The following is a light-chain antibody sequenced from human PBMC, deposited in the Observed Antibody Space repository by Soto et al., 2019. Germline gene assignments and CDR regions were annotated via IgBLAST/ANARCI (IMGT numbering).Light chain of an antibody. J-gene: IGKJ3*01. V-gene: IGKV3-11*01. CDR3: QQRSNWPRGLFT. Sequence: EIVLTQSPATLSLSPGERATLSCRASQSVSSYLAWYQQKPGQAPRLLIYDASNRATGIPARFSGSGSGTDFTLTISSLEPEDFVVYYCQQRSNWPRGLFTFGPGTKVDIK. CDR2: DAS. CDR1: QSVSSY.